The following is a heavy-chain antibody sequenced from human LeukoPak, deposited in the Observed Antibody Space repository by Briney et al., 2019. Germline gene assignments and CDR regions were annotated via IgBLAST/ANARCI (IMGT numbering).Heavy chain of an antibody. CDR1: GYSISSGYY. J-gene: IGHJ4*02. CDR2: IYHSGST. V-gene: IGHV4-38-2*02. CDR3: ARVYNSLLWFGGFDY. D-gene: IGHD3-10*01. Sequence: SETLSLTCTVSGYSISSGYYWGWIRQPPGKGLEWIGSIYHSGSTYYNPSLKSRVTISVDTSKNQFSLKLSSVTAADTAVYYCARVYNSLLWFGGFDYWGQGTLVTVSS.